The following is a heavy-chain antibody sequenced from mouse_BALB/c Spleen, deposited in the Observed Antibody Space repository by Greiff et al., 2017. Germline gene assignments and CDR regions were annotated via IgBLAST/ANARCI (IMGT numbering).Heavy chain of an antibody. Sequence: VQLQQSGAELVKPGASVKLSCKASGYTFTSYYMYWVKQRPGQGLEWIGEINPSNGGTNFNEKFKSKATLTVDKSSSTAYMQLSSLTSEDSAVYYCTRSRGLRAWFAYWGQGTLVTVSA. D-gene: IGHD2-4*01. V-gene: IGHV1S81*02. CDR3: TRSRGLRAWFAY. CDR1: GYTFTSYY. CDR2: INPSNGGT. J-gene: IGHJ3*01.